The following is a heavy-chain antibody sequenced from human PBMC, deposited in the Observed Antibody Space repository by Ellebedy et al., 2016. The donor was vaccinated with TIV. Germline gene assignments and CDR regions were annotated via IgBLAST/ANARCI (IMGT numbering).Heavy chain of an antibody. CDR2: MYTSEST. CDR1: GGSFSGYY. V-gene: IGHV4-34*01. CDR3: ARETYRPVDIDL. D-gene: IGHD6-6*01. J-gene: IGHJ5*02. Sequence: MPSETLSLTCAVYGGSFSGYYCSWIRQPPRKGLEWIGEMYTSESTKYNPSLKSRVTISSDTSKNQFSLNVSSVTAADTAVYYCARETYRPVDIDLWGQGTLVTVSS.